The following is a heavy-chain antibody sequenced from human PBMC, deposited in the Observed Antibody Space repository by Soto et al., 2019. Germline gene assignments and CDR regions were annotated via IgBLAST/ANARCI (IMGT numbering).Heavy chain of an antibody. CDR2: IYSGGGT. J-gene: IGHJ4*02. V-gene: IGHV3-53*01. CDR1: GFTVRGNY. D-gene: IGHD3-22*01. Sequence: SGGSLRLSCAASGFTVRGNYMGWVRQGPGKGLECVSLIYSGGGTYYADSVKGRFTISRDNSKNTLYIQMNSLRVDDTAVYYCARMPMLITTYSYHFDYVCQGTLVTVSS. CDR3: ARMPMLITTYSYHFDY.